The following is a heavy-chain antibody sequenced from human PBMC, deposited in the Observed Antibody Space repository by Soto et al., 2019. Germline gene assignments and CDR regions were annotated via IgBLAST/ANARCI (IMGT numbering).Heavy chain of an antibody. CDR1: GGTFSSYA. V-gene: IGHV1-69*06. CDR2: IIPIFGTA. Sequence: QVQLVQSGAEVKQPGSSVKVSCKASGGTFSSYAISWVRQAPGQGLEWMGGIIPIFGTANYAQKFQGRVTITADKSTSTAYMELSSLRSEDTAVYYCARGDIVVVVAAPYYYYYGMDVWGQGTTVTVSS. D-gene: IGHD2-15*01. CDR3: ARGDIVVVVAAPYYYYYGMDV. J-gene: IGHJ6*02.